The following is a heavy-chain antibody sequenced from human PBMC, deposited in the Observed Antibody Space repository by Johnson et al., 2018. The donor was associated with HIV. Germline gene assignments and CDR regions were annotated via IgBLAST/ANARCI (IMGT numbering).Heavy chain of an antibody. Sequence: VQLVESGGGLVQPGGSLRLSCAASGFTFSSYWMSWVRQAPGKGLEWVANIKQDGSEKYYVGSVKGRFTISRDNAKNSLYLQMNSLRAEDTAVYYCARALGLEVCAFDIWGQGTIVTVSS. D-gene: IGHD2-8*01. V-gene: IGHV3-7*03. CDR3: ARALGLEVCAFDI. CDR2: IKQDGSEK. CDR1: GFTFSSYW. J-gene: IGHJ3*02.